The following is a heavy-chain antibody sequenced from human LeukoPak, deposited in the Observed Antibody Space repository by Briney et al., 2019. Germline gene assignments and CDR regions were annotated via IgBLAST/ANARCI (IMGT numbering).Heavy chain of an antibody. CDR2: IIPILGTA. CDR1: GGTFSSYA. J-gene: IGHJ6*02. V-gene: IGHV1-69*13. Sequence: GASVKVSCKASGGTFSSYAISWVRQAPGQGLEWMGGIIPILGTANYAQKFQGRVTITADESTSTAYMELSSLRSEDTAVYYCAREIGDATNFSLWHSPKNDYYYYGMDVWGQGTTVTVSS. CDR3: AREIGDATNFSLWHSPKNDYYYYGMDV. D-gene: IGHD4-17*01.